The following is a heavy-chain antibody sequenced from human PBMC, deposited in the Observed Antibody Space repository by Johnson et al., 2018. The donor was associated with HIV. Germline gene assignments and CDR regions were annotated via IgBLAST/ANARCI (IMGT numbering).Heavy chain of an antibody. CDR3: PVDVFDI. Sequence: SNKYYADSVKGRFTISRDNSKNTLYLQMNSLRAEDTAVYYCPVDVFDIWGQGAMVTVSS. J-gene: IGHJ3*02. CDR2: SNK. V-gene: IGHV3-30*01.